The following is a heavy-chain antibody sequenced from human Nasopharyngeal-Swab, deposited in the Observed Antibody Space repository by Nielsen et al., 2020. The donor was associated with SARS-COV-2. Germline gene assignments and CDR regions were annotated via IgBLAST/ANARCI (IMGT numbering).Heavy chain of an antibody. CDR2: IYYSGST. CDR1: GGSFSGGCYY. V-gene: IGHV4-61*01. D-gene: IGHD6-13*01. J-gene: IGHJ4*02. Sequence: SRILSRSLAVSGGSFSGGCYYWSWIRQPPGKGPEWIGYIYYSGSTNYNPSLKSRVTISVDTSKNQFSLKLSSVTAADTAVYYCAREYSSSWYRGFDYWGQGTLVTVSS. CDR3: AREYSSSWYRGFDY.